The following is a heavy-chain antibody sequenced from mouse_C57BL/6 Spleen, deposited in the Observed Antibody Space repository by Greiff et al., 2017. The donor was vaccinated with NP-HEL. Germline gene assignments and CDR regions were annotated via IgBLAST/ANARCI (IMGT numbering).Heavy chain of an antibody. CDR1: GYSITSDY. D-gene: IGHD1-1*01. CDR2: ISYSGST. J-gene: IGHJ1*03. Sequence: EVKLMESGPGLAKPSQTLSLTCSVTGYSITSDYWNWIRKFPGNKLEYMGYISYSGSTYYNPSLKSRISITRDTSKNQYYLQLNSVTTEDTATYYCARFPITTVVAMDWYFDVWGTGTTVTVSS. CDR3: ARFPITTVVAMDWYFDV. V-gene: IGHV3-8*01.